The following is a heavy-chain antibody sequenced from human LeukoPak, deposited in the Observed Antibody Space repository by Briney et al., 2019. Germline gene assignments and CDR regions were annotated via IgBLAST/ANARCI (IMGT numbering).Heavy chain of an antibody. CDR3: ARPRGCGSSRCNNFDY. J-gene: IGHJ4*02. Sequence: GRSLRLSCAASGFTFSSYGMHWVRQAPGRGLEWVAKMNEYGSEIFYVDSVKGRFTISRDNAKKSLYLQMNSLRAEDTAVYYCARPRGCGSSRCNNFDYWGQGTLVTVSS. V-gene: IGHV3-7*01. CDR1: GFTFSSYG. CDR2: MNEYGSEI. D-gene: IGHD2-2*01.